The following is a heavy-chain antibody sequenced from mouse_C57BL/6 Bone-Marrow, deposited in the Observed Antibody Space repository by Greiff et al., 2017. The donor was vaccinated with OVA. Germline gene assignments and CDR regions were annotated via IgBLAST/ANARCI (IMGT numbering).Heavy chain of an antibody. CDR1: GYTFTDYY. CDR2: INPNNGGT. D-gene: IGHD1-1*01. Sequence: EVQLQQSGPELVKPGASVKISCKASGYTFTDYYMNWVKQSHGKSLEWIGDINPNNGGTSYNQKFKGKATLTVDKSSSTAYMELRSLTSEDSAVYYCARWYYGSSYREFDDWGQGTTLTVSS. CDR3: ARWYYGSSYREFDD. J-gene: IGHJ2*01. V-gene: IGHV1-26*01.